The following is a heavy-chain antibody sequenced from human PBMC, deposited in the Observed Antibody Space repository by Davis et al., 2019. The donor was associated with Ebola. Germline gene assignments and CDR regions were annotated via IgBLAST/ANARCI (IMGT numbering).Heavy chain of an antibody. J-gene: IGHJ5*02. CDR3: AKHSGNFGLDP. Sequence: GESLKISCAASGFSFSSYGMHWVRQAPGKGLEWVAVISYDGSNKYYADSVKGRFTISRDGSKNTVYLQMNSLRTDDTALYYCAKHSGNFGLDPWGQGTLVTVSS. D-gene: IGHD4-23*01. CDR1: GFSFSSYG. CDR2: ISYDGSNK. V-gene: IGHV3-30*18.